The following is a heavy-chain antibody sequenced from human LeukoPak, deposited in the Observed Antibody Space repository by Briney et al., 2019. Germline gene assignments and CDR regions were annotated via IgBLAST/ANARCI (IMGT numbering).Heavy chain of an antibody. CDR2: INPNSGGI. J-gene: IGHJ6*03. D-gene: IGHD2-21*01. CDR3: ARGINMWNYYMDV. CDR1: GYTLTGYY. V-gene: IGHV1-2*02. Sequence: ASVKVSCKASGYTLTGYYMHWVRQAPGQGLEWMGWINPNSGGINYAQKFQGRVTMTRDTSISTAYMELSSLRSEDTAVYYCARGINMWNYYMDVWGKGTTVTVSS.